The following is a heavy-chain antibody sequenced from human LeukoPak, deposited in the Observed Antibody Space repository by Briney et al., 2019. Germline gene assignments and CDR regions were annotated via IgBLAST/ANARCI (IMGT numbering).Heavy chain of an antibody. CDR2: IRYDGSDK. D-gene: IGHD3-10*01. CDR1: GFIFSDCG. V-gene: IGHV3-30*02. J-gene: IGHJ4*02. CDR3: AKLYGSGTSYHPLDY. Sequence: PGVSLRLSCAASGFIFSDCGMHWVRQAPGKGLEWVAFIRYDGSDKYYADSVKGRFTNSRDDSKNTLYLQMNSLRPEDTAVYYCAKLYGSGTSYHPLDYWGQGTLVTVSS.